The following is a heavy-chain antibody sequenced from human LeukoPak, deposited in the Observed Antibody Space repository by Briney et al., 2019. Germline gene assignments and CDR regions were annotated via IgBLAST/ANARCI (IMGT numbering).Heavy chain of an antibody. CDR1: GGSISSGGYY. CDR2: IYYSGST. J-gene: IGHJ4*02. Sequence: SETLSLTCTVSGGSISSGGYYWSWIRQHPGKGLEWIGYIYYSGSTYYNPSLKSRVTISVDTSKNQFSLKLSSVTAADTAVYYCARDPVYPGELYFWGQGTLVTVSS. V-gene: IGHV4-31*03. D-gene: IGHD3-16*01. CDR3: ARDPVYPGELYF.